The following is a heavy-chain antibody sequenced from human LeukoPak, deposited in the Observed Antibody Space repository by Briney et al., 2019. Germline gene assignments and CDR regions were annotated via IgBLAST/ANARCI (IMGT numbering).Heavy chain of an antibody. CDR2: IIPIFGTA. CDR3: ARVPLNYDILTGYFNWFDP. CDR1: GGTFSSYA. V-gene: IGHV1-69*13. Sequence: GASVKVSCKASGGTFSSYAISWVRQAPGQGLEWMGGIIPIFGTANYAQKFQGRATITADESTSTAYMELSSLRSEDTAVYYCARVPLNYDILTGYFNWFDPWGQGTLVTVSS. J-gene: IGHJ5*02. D-gene: IGHD3-9*01.